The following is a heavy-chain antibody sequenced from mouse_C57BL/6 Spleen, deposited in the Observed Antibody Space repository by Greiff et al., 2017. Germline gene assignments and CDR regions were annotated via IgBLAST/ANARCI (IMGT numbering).Heavy chain of an antibody. V-gene: IGHV1-64*01. CDR1: GYTFTSYW. J-gene: IGHJ4*01. CDR3: ASHSEPYYAMDY. CDR2: IHPNSGST. Sequence: QVQLQQPGAELVKPGASVKLSCNASGYTFTSYWMHWVKQRPGQGLEWIGMIHPNSGSTNYNEKFKSKATLTVDKSSSTAYMQLSSLTSEDSAVYYCASHSEPYYAMDYWGQGTSVTVSS.